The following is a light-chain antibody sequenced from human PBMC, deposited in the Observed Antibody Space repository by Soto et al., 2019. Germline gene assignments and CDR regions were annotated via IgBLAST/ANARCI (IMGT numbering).Light chain of an antibody. J-gene: IGKJ1*01. Sequence: EMVKTQSPATLSVSPGERATLSCRASQSVRTYLAWYQQKPGQAPRLLIYDASTRATGIPARFGGSGSGTDFTLTISSLQSEDSAVYYCQQYVYRWTFGQGTRVEIK. CDR1: QSVRTY. CDR3: QQYVYRWT. CDR2: DAS. V-gene: IGKV3-15*01.